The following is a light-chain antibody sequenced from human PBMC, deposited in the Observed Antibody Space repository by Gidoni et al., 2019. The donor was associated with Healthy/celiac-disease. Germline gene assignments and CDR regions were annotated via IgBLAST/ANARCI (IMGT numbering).Light chain of an antibody. CDR3: QQYGSSPGT. V-gene: IGKV3-20*01. J-gene: IGKJ1*01. CDR2: GAT. CDR1: QSVSSSY. Sequence: EIVLSQSPGTLSLSPGERATLSCRASQSVSSSYLPCYQQKPGQAPRLLIYGATSRATGIPDRFSSSGSGKDFTLTSSRLEPEDVAVYYWQQYGSSPGTFGQGTKVEIK.